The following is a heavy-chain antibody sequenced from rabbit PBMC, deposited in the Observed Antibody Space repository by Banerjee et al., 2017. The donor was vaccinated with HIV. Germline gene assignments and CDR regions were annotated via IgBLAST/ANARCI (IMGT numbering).Heavy chain of an antibody. CDR2: IDPVFDYT. CDR3: ARFGTDYVAYVL. D-gene: IGHD6-1*01. Sequence: QEQLEESGGGMVQPGGSLKLSCKASGFDFNSYGVSWVRQAPGKGLEWIGYIDPVFDYTYYASWVNGRFSISKPSSTTVTLQMTSLTAADTASYFCARFGTDYVAYVLWGPGTLVPVS. V-gene: IGHV1S39*01. CDR1: GFDFNSYG. J-gene: IGHJ4*01.